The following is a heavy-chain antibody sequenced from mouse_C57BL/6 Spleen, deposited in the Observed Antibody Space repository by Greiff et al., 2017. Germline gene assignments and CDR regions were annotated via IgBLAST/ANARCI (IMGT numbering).Heavy chain of an antibody. J-gene: IGHJ4*01. CDR3: ARSPIYYYGSSLYYAMDY. V-gene: IGHV5-2*01. Sequence: EVQGVESGGGLVQPGESLKLSCESNEYEFPSHDMSWVRKTPEKRLELVAAINSDGGSTYYPDTMERRFIISRDNTKKTLYLQMSSLRSEDTALYYCARSPIYYYGSSLYYAMDYWGQGTSVTVSS. CDR2: INSDGGST. D-gene: IGHD1-1*01. CDR1: EYEFPSHD.